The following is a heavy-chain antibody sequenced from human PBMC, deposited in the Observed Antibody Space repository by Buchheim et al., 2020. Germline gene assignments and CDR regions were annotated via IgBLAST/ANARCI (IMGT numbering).Heavy chain of an antibody. CDR3: AKSLVVTAKQGVDY. J-gene: IGHJ4*02. Sequence: QVQLVESGGGVVQPGRSLRLSCAASGFTFSSYGMHWVRQAPGKGLEWVAVISYDGSNKYYADSVKGRFTISRDNSKNTLYLQMNSLRAEDTAVYYCAKSLVVTAKQGVDYWGQGTL. CDR2: ISYDGSNK. D-gene: IGHD2-21*02. CDR1: GFTFSSYG. V-gene: IGHV3-30*18.